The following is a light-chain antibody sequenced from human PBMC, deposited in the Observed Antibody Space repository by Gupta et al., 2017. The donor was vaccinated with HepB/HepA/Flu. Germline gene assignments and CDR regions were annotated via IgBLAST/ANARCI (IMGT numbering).Light chain of an antibody. V-gene: IGKV4-1*01. CDR3: QQYHSFPLT. J-gene: IGKJ5*01. Sequence: DIVMTQSPDSLAVSLGERATIKCKSSQSVLFYSNNKNNLAWYQQKRGQPPKLLIYWASTRESGVPDRFSGSGSGTEFTLTISSLQAEDVALYYCQQYHSFPLTFGQGTRLEIK. CDR1: QSVLFYSNNKNN. CDR2: WAS.